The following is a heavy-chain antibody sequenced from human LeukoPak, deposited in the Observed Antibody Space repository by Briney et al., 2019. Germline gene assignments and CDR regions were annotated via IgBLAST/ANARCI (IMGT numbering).Heavy chain of an antibody. CDR1: GYTFTDYY. V-gene: IGHV1-69-2*01. J-gene: IGHJ4*02. D-gene: IGHD5-12*01. CDR3: ARESGYDPSSFDY. Sequence: GATVKISCKASGYTFTDYYMHWVQQAPGKGLEWMGRVDPEDGETIYAEKFQGRVTITADTSTDTAYMELRSLRSDDTAVYYCARESGYDPSSFDYWGQGTLVTVSS. CDR2: VDPEDGET.